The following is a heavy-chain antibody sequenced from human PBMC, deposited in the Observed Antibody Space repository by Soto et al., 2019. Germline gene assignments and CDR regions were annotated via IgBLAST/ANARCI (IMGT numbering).Heavy chain of an antibody. D-gene: IGHD1-26*01. CDR1: GFIFENFG. CDR3: AKNQGVELVPLATVDWFDP. Sequence: GGSLRLSCAASGFIFENFGMSWVRQAPGKGLEWISSISGSGFKKYYADSVKGRFTISRDNSKSTVYLELNNLSAEDTAVYHCAKNQGVELVPLATVDWFDPWGQGSVVTGSS. CDR2: ISGSGFKK. J-gene: IGHJ5*02. V-gene: IGHV3-23*01.